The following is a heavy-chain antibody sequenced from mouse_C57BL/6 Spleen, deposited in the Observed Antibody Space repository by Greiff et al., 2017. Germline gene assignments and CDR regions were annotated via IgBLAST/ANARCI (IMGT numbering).Heavy chain of an antibody. Sequence: VQLQQPGAELVMPGASVKLSCKASGYTFTSYWMHWVKQRPGQGLEWIGEIDPSDSYTNYNQKFKGKSTLTVDKSSSTAYMQLSSLTSEDSAVYYCARGWLLRVFAYWGQGTLVTVSA. J-gene: IGHJ3*01. CDR3: ARGWLLRVFAY. CDR2: IDPSDSYT. CDR1: GYTFTSYW. V-gene: IGHV1-69*01. D-gene: IGHD2-3*01.